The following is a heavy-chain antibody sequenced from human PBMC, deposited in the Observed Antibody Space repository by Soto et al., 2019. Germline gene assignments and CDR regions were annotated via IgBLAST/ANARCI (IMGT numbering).Heavy chain of an antibody. V-gene: IGHV4-59*01. D-gene: IGHD3-3*01. Sequence: SETLSLTCTVSGGSISSYYWSWIRQPPGKGQEWIGYIYYSGSTNYNPSLKSRVTISVDTSKNQFYLKLSSVTAADTAVYYCTVLNRGLYYYYGLDVWGQGPTVTVSS. CDR3: TVLNRGLYYYYGLDV. CDR2: IYYSGST. CDR1: GGSISSYY. J-gene: IGHJ6*02.